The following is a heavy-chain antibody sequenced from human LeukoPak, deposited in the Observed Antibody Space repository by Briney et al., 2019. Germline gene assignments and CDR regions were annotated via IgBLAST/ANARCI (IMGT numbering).Heavy chain of an antibody. CDR3: ASQYSSSWYYYYYMDV. CDR1: GFTFSNYW. CDR2: IKQDGSEK. J-gene: IGHJ6*03. D-gene: IGHD6-13*01. Sequence: GGSLRLSCAASGFTFSNYWMTWVRQAPGTGLEWVANIKQDGSEKYYVDSVKGRFTISRDNAKNSLYLQMNSLRAEDTAVYYCASQYSSSWYYYYYMDVWGKGTTVTVSS. V-gene: IGHV3-7*01.